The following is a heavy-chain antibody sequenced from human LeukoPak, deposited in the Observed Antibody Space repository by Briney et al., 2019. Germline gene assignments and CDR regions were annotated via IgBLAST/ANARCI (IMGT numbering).Heavy chain of an antibody. Sequence: GASVKVSCKASGGTFSSYAISWVRQAPGQGLEWMGGIIPIFGTANYAQKFQGRVTITADGSTSTAYMELSSLRSEDTAVYYCASYFLGTAMVRENYWGQGTLVTVSS. CDR1: GGTFSSYA. CDR2: IIPIFGTA. V-gene: IGHV1-69*13. J-gene: IGHJ4*02. CDR3: ASYFLGTAMVRENY. D-gene: IGHD5-18*01.